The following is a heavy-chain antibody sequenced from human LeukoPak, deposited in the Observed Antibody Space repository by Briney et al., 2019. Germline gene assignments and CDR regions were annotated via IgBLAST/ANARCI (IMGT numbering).Heavy chain of an antibody. CDR1: GGSISSYY. J-gene: IGHJ5*02. CDR2: IYYSGST. CDR3: ARHYGP. D-gene: IGHD3-10*01. V-gene: IGHV4-59*08. Sequence: SETLSLTCTVSGGSISSYYWSCIRQPPGRGLEWIGYIYYSGSTNYNPSLKSRVTLSVDTSKNQFSLKLNSVTAADTAVYYCARHYGPWGQGTLVTVSS.